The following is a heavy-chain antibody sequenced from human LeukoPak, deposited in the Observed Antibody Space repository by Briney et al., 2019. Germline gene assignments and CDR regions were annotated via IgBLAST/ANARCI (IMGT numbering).Heavy chain of an antibody. D-gene: IGHD4-17*01. Sequence: TGGSLRLSCAASGFTFDDYGMNWVRQAPGKGLEWVSSINWSGGSTAYADSVKGRFTISRDNAKNSLFLQMNSLRAEDTALYYCARDYYGDSYFDYWGQGTLVTVSS. J-gene: IGHJ4*02. CDR2: INWSGGST. CDR1: GFTFDDYG. V-gene: IGHV3-20*04. CDR3: ARDYYGDSYFDY.